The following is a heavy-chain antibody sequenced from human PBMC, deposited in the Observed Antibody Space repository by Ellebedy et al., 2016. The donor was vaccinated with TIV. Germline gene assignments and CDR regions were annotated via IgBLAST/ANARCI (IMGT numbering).Heavy chain of an antibody. CDR3: ARRASYGDYAVQVNPWFDP. V-gene: IGHV3-7*01. D-gene: IGHD4-17*01. Sequence: PGGSLRLSCAASGLNFRSYWMTWVRQAPGKGLEWVAKIRQEGDEIYYVESVKGRFTISRDNAKSSLFLQMNSLRVEDTAVYYCARRASYGDYAVQVNPWFDPWGQGTLVTVSS. J-gene: IGHJ5*02. CDR2: IRQEGDEI. CDR1: GLNFRSYW.